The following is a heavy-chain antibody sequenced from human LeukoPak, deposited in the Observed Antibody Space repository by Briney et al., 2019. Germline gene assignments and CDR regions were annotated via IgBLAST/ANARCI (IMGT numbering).Heavy chain of an antibody. D-gene: IGHD3-10*01. CDR1: GGSFSGYY. J-gene: IGHJ4*02. CDR3: ARVLSGMARGPTADY. CDR2: INHSGST. Sequence: PSETLSLTCAVYGGSFSGYYWSWIRQPPGKGLEWIGEINHSGSTNYNPSLKSRVTISVDTSKNQFSLKLSSVTAADTAVYYCARVLSGMARGPTADYWGQGTLVTVSS. V-gene: IGHV4-34*01.